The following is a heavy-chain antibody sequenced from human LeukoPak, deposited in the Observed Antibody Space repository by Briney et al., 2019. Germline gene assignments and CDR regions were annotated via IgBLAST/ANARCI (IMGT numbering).Heavy chain of an antibody. CDR2: INYSGST. J-gene: IGHJ5*02. Sequence: PSETLSLTCTVSAGSISTFYWTWIRQPAGKGLEWIGRINYSGSTNYNPSLRGRVSMSVDRPKNQFSLTLNSVTAADTAVYYCASEGGDPRWLDPWGQGTLVTVSS. CDR1: AGSISTFY. CDR3: ASEGGDPRWLDP. D-gene: IGHD6-25*01. V-gene: IGHV4-4*07.